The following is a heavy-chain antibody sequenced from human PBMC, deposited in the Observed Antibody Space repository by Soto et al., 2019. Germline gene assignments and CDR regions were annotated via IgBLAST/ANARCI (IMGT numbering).Heavy chain of an antibody. CDR2: IYHSGST. CDR1: GYSISSGYD. D-gene: IGHD3-10*01. Sequence: XAILSLNCAVSGYSISSGYDWCWIRQPPGKGLEWIGSIYHSGSTYYNPSLKSRVTISVDTSKNQFSLKLSSVTAADTAVYYCARGPSYYYGSGSYIFDSWGQGTLVTVSS. CDR3: ARGPSYYYGSGSYIFDS. J-gene: IGHJ4*02. V-gene: IGHV4-38-2*01.